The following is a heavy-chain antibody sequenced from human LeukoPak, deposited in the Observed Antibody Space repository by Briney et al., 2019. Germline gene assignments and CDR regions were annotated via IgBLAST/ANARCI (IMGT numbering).Heavy chain of an antibody. CDR3: ARDGPGYSSSRFDP. CDR1: GYTFTSYG. CDR2: ISAYNGNT. D-gene: IGHD6-13*01. Sequence: GASVKVSCKASGYTFTSYGISWVRQAPGQGLEWMGWISAYNGNTNYAQKLQGRVTKTTDPSTSTAYMELRSLRSDDTAVYYCARDGPGYSSSRFDPWGQGTLVTVSS. J-gene: IGHJ5*02. V-gene: IGHV1-18*01.